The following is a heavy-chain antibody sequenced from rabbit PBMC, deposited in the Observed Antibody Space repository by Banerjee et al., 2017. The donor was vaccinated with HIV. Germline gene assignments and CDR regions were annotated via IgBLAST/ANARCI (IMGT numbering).Heavy chain of an antibody. V-gene: IGHV1S45*01. Sequence: EQLEESGGGLVKPGGTMKLTCIASGFDFSSYGVIWVRQAHGKVLERIGCIHAGRRGRTYYASRAKGRCPFSISSSSQVMLQMTILTAAYTATHFCTRSAYFGGAVEILNLWRQGTLVTVS. CDR3: TRSAYFGGAVEILNL. D-gene: IGHD5-1*01. J-gene: IGHJ4*01. CDR2: IHAGRRGRT. CDR1: GFDFSSYG.